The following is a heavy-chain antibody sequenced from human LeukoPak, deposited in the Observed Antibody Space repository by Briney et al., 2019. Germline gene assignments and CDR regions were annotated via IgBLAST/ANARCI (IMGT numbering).Heavy chain of an antibody. CDR2: ISYDGNIK. Sequence: GGSLRLSCAAFGFTFSSYAMHWVRQAPGKGLEWVAVISYDGNIKYYADSVKGRFTISRDNSKNTLYLQMNSLRPEDTAVYYCARDNSVVPANPYFGMDVWGQGTTVPVSS. V-gene: IGHV3-30*04. D-gene: IGHD2-2*01. CDR1: GFTFSSYA. CDR3: ARDNSVVPANPYFGMDV. J-gene: IGHJ6*02.